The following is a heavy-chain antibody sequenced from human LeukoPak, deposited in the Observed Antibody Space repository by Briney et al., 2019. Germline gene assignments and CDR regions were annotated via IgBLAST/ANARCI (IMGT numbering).Heavy chain of an antibody. D-gene: IGHD6-19*01. CDR1: GFTFRRHS. CDR2: ISTSSSTI. V-gene: IGHV3-48*01. Sequence: GGSLRLSCAASGFTFRRHSMNWVRQAPGKGLEWVSYISTSSSTIYYADSVKGRFTISRDNAKNSLYLQMNSLRAEDTAVYYCAREARGIAVAGHFDYWGQGTLVTVSS. CDR3: AREARGIAVAGHFDY. J-gene: IGHJ4*02.